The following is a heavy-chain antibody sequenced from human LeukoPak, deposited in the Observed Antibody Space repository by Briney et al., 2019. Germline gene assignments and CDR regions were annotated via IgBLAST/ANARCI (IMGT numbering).Heavy chain of an antibody. CDR1: GYTFTGYY. CDR2: INPNNGDT. J-gene: IGHJ6*02. Sequence: ASVKVSCKASGYTFTGYYMHWVRQAPGQGLEWMGWINPNNGDTNFAQKFRGWVTMTRDTSISTAYMELNRLRSDDTAVYYCARGLAGSYYYYGMDVWGQGTTVTVSS. CDR3: ARGLAGSYYYYGMDV. D-gene: IGHD3-10*01. V-gene: IGHV1-2*04.